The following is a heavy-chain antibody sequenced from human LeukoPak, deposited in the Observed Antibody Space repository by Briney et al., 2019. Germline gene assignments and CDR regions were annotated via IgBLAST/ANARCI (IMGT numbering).Heavy chain of an antibody. V-gene: IGHV4-31*03. Sequence: SQTLSLTCTVSGGSISSGGYYWSWIRQHPGKGLEWIGYIYYSGSTYYNPSLKSRVTISVDTSKNQFSLKLSSVTAADTAVYYCARVPSSSWPDYYYYMDVWGKGTTVTVSS. CDR1: GGSISSGGYY. CDR2: IYYSGST. CDR3: ARVPSSSWPDYYYYMDV. D-gene: IGHD6-13*01. J-gene: IGHJ6*03.